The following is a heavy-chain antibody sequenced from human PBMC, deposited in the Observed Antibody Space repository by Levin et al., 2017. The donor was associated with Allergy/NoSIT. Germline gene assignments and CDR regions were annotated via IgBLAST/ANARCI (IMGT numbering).Heavy chain of an antibody. J-gene: IGHJ4*02. V-gene: IGHV3-21*01. CDR2: ITDTFSDR. CDR1: GFTFRRYT. CDR3: AAEYSTDSSGLNY. Sequence: PGGSLRLSCAASGFTFRRYTMHWVRQAPGKGLEWVSTITDTFSDRYYADSVKGRFSISRDDGESSVFLQLNSLTADDTAVYYCAAEYSTDSSGLNYWGQGTPVTVSS. D-gene: IGHD3-22*01.